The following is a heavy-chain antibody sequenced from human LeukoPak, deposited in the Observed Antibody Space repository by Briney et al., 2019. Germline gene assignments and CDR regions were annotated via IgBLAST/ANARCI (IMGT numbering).Heavy chain of an antibody. D-gene: IGHD5-12*01. J-gene: IGHJ4*02. V-gene: IGHV3-7*01. CDR3: VRDGGVSGYDLLDY. CDR1: GFAFSNYW. Sequence: GGSLRLSCVASGFAFSNYWMTWVRQAPGKGLEGVAHINQDGSEEHYMDSVQARFTISRDNAKNSLSLQMNSLRAEDTAVYYCVRDGGVSGYDLLDYWGQGTLVTVSS. CDR2: INQDGSEE.